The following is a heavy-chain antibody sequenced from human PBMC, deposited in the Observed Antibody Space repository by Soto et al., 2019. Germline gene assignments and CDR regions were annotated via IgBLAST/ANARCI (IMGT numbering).Heavy chain of an antibody. J-gene: IGHJ4*02. CDR2: IFSNDAK. V-gene: IGHV2-26*01. D-gene: IGHD3-10*01. CDR3: ARIRGWGWLGPNDY. CDR1: GFSLSNARMS. Sequence: QVTLKESGPVLVKPTEPLTLTCTVSGFSLSNARMSVSWIRQPPGKALEWLAHIFSNDAKSYSASLKSRLTISKDTTKSQVVLTMTNMEPVDTATYYCARIRGWGWLGPNDYWGQGTLVTVAS.